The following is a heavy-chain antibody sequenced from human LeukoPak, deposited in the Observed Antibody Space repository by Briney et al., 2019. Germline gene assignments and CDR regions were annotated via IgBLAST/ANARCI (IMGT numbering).Heavy chain of an antibody. CDR1: GGSISSSSYY. V-gene: IGHV4-39*07. CDR2: IYYSGST. CDR3: ARDRKVGGMVRGVHWFDP. Sequence: RASETLSLTCTVSGGSISSSSYYWGWIRQPPGKGLEWIGSIYYSGSTYYNPSLKSRVTISVDTSKNQFSLKLSSVTAADTAVYYCARDRKVGGMVRGVHWFDPWGQGTLVTVSS. J-gene: IGHJ5*02. D-gene: IGHD3-10*01.